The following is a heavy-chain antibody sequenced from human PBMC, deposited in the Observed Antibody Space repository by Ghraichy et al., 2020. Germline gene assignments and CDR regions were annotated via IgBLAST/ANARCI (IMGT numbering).Heavy chain of an antibody. V-gene: IGHV4-34*01. J-gene: IGHJ6*02. CDR1: GGSFSGYY. D-gene: IGHD6-13*01. CDR2: INHSGST. CDR3: ARGYSSSWYPPYYYGMDV. Sequence: SKTLSLTCAVYGGSFSGYYWSWIRQPPGKGLEWIGEINHSGSTNYNPSLKSRVTISVDTSKNQFSLKLSSVTAADTAVYYCARGYSSSWYPPYYYGMDVWGQGTTVTVSS.